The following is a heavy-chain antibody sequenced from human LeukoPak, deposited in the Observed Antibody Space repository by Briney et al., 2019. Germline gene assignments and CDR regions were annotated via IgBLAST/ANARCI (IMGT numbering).Heavy chain of an antibody. D-gene: IGHD2-15*01. Sequence: SETLSLTCAVYGGSFSGYYWSWIRQPPGKGLEWIGDINHSGSTNYNPSLKSRVTISVDTSKDQFSLKLSSVTAADTAVYYCARGLGSGGIFDYWGQGTLVTVSS. CDR2: INHSGST. V-gene: IGHV4-34*01. J-gene: IGHJ4*02. CDR1: GGSFSGYY. CDR3: ARGLGSGGIFDY.